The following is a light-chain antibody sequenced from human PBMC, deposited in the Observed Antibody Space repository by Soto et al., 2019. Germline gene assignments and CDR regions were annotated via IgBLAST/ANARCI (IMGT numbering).Light chain of an antibody. CDR1: QDVSSK. V-gene: IGKV3-20*01. Sequence: EMVVTQSPANLSVSPGERVTLSCRTSQDVSSKLAWYQQKPGQPPSLLIYDASTRATGTPARFSGSGSGTDFTLTINRLEPEDFAVYYCQQYGSSPTFGQGTRLGIK. CDR2: DAS. J-gene: IGKJ5*01. CDR3: QQYGSSPT.